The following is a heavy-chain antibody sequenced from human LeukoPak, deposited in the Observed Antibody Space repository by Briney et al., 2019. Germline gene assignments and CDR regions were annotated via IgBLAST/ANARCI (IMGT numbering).Heavy chain of an antibody. CDR2: INPNTGNP. Sequence: VASVKVSCKASGYTFTNYAMNWVRQAPGQGLEWMGWINPNTGNPTYAQGFTGRFVFSLDTSVSTAYLQISGLEAEDTAVYYCARAILHLGQLSLPSHWGQGTLVTVSS. CDR1: GYTFTNYA. D-gene: IGHD3-16*02. CDR3: ARAILHLGQLSLPSH. J-gene: IGHJ4*02. V-gene: IGHV7-4-1*02.